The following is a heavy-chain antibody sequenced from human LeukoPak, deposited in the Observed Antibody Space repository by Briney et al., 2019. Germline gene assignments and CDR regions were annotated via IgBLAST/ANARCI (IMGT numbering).Heavy chain of an antibody. CDR1: GFPFSSYA. D-gene: IGHD3-3*01. J-gene: IGHJ5*02. CDR3: ARPKPPYDTGNWFDP. CDR2: ISYDGSNK. Sequence: GGSLLPSFAASGFPFSSYAMHWVRQAPGKGLEWVAVISYDGSNKYYPDSVKGRFTISRDNSKNTLYLQMNSLRAEDTAVYYCARPKPPYDTGNWFDPWDQGTLVTVSS. V-gene: IGHV3-30*01.